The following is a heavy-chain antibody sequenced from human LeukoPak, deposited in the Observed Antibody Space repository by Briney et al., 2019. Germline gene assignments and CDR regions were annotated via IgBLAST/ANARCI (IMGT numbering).Heavy chain of an antibody. V-gene: IGHV4-34*01. CDR2: INHSGST. CDR1: GGSFSGYY. D-gene: IGHD3-16*01. J-gene: IGHJ4*02. CDR3: ARGSPSLGY. Sequence: KTSETLSLTCAVYGGSFSGYYWSWIRQPPGKGLEWIGEINHSGSTNYNPSLKSRVTISVDTSKNQFSLKLSSVTAADTAVYYCARGSPSLGYWGQGTLVTVSS.